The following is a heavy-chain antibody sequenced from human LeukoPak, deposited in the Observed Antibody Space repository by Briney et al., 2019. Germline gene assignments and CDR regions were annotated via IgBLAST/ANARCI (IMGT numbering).Heavy chain of an antibody. V-gene: IGHV1-69*04. CDR2: IIPILGIA. J-gene: IGHJ4*02. D-gene: IGHD3-3*01. CDR3: ATGDFYSYYFDY. CDR1: GGTFSSYA. Sequence: GASVKVSCKASGGTFSSYAISWVRQAPGQGLEWMGRIIPILGIANYAQKFQGRVTITADKSTSTAYMELSSLRSEDTAVYYCATGDFYSYYFDYWGQGTLVTVSS.